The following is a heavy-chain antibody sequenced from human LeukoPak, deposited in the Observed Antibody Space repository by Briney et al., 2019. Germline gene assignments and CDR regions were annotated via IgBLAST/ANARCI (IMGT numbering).Heavy chain of an antibody. CDR2: ISYDGSNK. J-gene: IGHJ4*02. Sequence: PGGSLRLSCAASGFAFSSYAMHWVRQSPGKGLEWVAVISYDGSNKYYADSVKGRFTISRDNSKNTLYLQMNSLRADDTAVYYCARGLKRWLQFSYFDYWGQGTLVTVSS. CDR1: GFAFSSYA. CDR3: ARGLKRWLQFSYFDY. V-gene: IGHV3-30*04. D-gene: IGHD5-24*01.